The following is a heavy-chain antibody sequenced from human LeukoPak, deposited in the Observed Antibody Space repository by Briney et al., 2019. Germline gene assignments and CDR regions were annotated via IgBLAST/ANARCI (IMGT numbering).Heavy chain of an antibody. D-gene: IGHD4-17*01. CDR1: GGSISSYY. CDR2: IYTSGSA. J-gene: IGHJ4*02. CDR3: ARGQGTVTTH. Sequence: MPSETLSLTCTVSGGSISSYYWSWIRQPAGKGLEWIGRIYTSGSANYNPSLKSRVTISLDTSKNQFSLKLTSVTAADRAVYYCARGQGTVTTHWGQGTLVTVSS. V-gene: IGHV4-4*07.